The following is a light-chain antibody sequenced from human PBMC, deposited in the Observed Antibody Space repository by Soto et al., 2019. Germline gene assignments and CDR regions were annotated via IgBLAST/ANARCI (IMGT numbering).Light chain of an antibody. Sequence: EIVMTQSPATLSVSPGERATLSCRASQSVSTNLAWYHQKPGQAPRLLIYGASTRATGIPARFSGSGSGTEFTLTISSLQSEDFAVYYCQQYKNWPAYTFGQGTKLEIK. CDR1: QSVSTN. CDR3: QQYKNWPAYT. CDR2: GAS. V-gene: IGKV3-15*01. J-gene: IGKJ2*01.